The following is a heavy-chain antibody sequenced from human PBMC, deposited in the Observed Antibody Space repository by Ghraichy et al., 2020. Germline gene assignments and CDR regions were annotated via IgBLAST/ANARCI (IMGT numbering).Heavy chain of an antibody. CDR1: GGTFNTYA. D-gene: IGHD3-3*01. V-gene: IGHV1-69*13. Sequence: SVKVSCKGSGGTFNTYAVYWVRQAPEQGLEWMGGIIPIFGTANYAQRFQGRVRITADESTSTAYMELSSLRSEDTAVYYCAIVSFGVVRGRPGYFYYYGMDVWGQGTTVTVSS. CDR3: AIVSFGVVRGRPGYFYYYGMDV. CDR2: IIPIFGTA. J-gene: IGHJ6*02.